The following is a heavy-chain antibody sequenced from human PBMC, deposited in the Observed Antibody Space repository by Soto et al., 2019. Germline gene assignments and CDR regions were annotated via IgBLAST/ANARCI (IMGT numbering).Heavy chain of an antibody. CDR1: GFTFSSYS. J-gene: IGHJ6*02. Sequence: PGGSLRLSCAASGFTFSSYSMNWVRQAPGKGLEWVSSISSSSSYIYYADSVKGRFTISRDNAKNSLYLQMNSLRAEDTAVYYCARDRVTARVWYYGMDVWGQGTTVTVSS. V-gene: IGHV3-21*01. CDR3: ARDRVTARVWYYGMDV. D-gene: IGHD5-18*01. CDR2: ISSSSSYI.